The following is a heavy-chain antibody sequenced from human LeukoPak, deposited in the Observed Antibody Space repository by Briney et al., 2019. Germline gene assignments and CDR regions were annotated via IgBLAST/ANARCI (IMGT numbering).Heavy chain of an antibody. D-gene: IGHD3-10*01. CDR2: IYSGGST. CDR3: ARDHRITMVRGVIDDAFDI. CDR1: GFTVSSNY. Sequence: GGSLRLSCAASGFTVSSNYMSWVRQAPGKGLEWVSVIYSGGSTYYADSAKGRFTISRDNSKNTLYLQMNSLRAEDTAVYYCARDHRITMVRGVIDDAFDIWGQGTMVTVSS. J-gene: IGHJ3*02. V-gene: IGHV3-53*01.